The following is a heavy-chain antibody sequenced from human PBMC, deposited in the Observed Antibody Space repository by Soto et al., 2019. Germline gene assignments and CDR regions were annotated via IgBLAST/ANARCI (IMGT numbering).Heavy chain of an antibody. CDR3: ARDENYDFWSGYPPPSYGMDA. CDR2: ISSSSSYT. J-gene: IGHJ6*02. CDR1: GFTFSDYY. Sequence: PGGSLRLSCAASGFTFSDYYMSWIRQAPGKGLEWVSYISSSSSYTNYADSVKGRFTISRDNAKNSLYLQMNSLRAEDTAVYYCARDENYDFWSGYPPPSYGMDAWGQGTTVTVSS. V-gene: IGHV3-11*06. D-gene: IGHD3-3*01.